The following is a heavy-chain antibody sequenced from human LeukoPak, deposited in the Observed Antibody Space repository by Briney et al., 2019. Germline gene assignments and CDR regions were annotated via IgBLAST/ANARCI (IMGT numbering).Heavy chain of an antibody. CDR2: INQGGSVK. D-gene: IGHD5-12*01. CDR1: GFSFRDFW. Sequence: TGGSLRPSCAASGFSFRDFWMTWVRQAPGKGLEWVANINQGGSVKYYVDSVKGRFTISRDDAESSLYVQMNSLRDEDTAVYYCARFGYSGWNLEYWGQGTLVTVSS. J-gene: IGHJ4*02. CDR3: ARFGYSGWNLEY. V-gene: IGHV3-7*01.